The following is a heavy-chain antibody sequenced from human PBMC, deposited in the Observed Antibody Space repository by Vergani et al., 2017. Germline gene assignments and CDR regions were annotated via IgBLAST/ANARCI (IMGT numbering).Heavy chain of an antibody. CDR1: GFTFSTYG. D-gene: IGHD2-2*01. CDR2: IWYDGSNK. V-gene: IGHV3-33*01. CDR3: ARGAGYYSSTSCPPTLRNYYYMDC. J-gene: IGHJ6*03. Sequence: QVQLEESGGGVVQPGRSLRLSCAASGFTFSTYGLHWVRQAPGKGLEWVAVIWYDGSNKYYGDSVKGRFTISRDNSMDTLYLQMNGLRAEDTAVYYCARGAGYYSSTSCPPTLRNYYYMDCWGKGTTVTVSS.